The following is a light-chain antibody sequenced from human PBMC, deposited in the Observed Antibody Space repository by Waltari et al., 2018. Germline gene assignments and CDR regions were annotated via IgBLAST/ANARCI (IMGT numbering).Light chain of an antibody. CDR2: DVS. CDR1: QSVTTN. Sequence: ETVLTQSPGILSVPPGERATLPCRASQSVTTNLAWYQQKPGLVPRLLIYDVSTRAAGVPARFSGSGSGTEFTLTISSLQSEDFAVYYCQQYHQRPPWTFGPGTKVEMK. CDR3: QQYHQRPPWT. V-gene: IGKV3-15*01. J-gene: IGKJ1*01.